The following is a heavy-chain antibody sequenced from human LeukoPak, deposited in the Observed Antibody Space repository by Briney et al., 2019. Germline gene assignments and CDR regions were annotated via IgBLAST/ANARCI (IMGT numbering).Heavy chain of an antibody. J-gene: IGHJ4*02. V-gene: IGHV3-53*01. CDR3: TKTGGPWD. D-gene: IGHD7-27*01. Sequence: GGSLRLSCAASGFTVSNSSMSWIRQAPGKGLEWVSGIYSDGTSYYGDSVKARFSISRDNSKNTLYLQMNSLRVEDTAMYYCTKTGGPWDWGQGTLVTVSS. CDR2: IYSDGTS. CDR1: GFTVSNSS.